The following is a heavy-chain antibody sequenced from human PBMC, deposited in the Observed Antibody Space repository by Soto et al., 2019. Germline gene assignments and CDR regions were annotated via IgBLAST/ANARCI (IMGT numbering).Heavy chain of an antibody. J-gene: IGHJ4*02. V-gene: IGHV3-23*01. Sequence: GGSLRLSCAASGFTFSSYAMSWVRQAPGKGLEWVSAISGSGGSTYYADSVKGRFTISRDNSKNTLYLQMNSLRAEDTAVYYCAKDIERALWFGELSFDYWGQGTLVTVSS. CDR1: GFTFSSYA. CDR2: ISGSGGST. CDR3: AKDIERALWFGELSFDY. D-gene: IGHD3-10*01.